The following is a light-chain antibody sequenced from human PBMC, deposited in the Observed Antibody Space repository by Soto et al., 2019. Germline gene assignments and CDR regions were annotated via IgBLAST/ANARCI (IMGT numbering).Light chain of an antibody. CDR3: QQTHSTPLT. V-gene: IGKV1-39*01. CDR1: QSISNS. J-gene: IGKJ4*01. Sequence: DIQMTQSPSSLSAFVGDRVTITCRASQSISNSLNWYQQKPGKAPRLLISTISSLQSGVPSRFTGSGSGTDFTLTISSLQPEDFATYYCQQTHSTPLTFDGGTKVEV. CDR2: TIS.